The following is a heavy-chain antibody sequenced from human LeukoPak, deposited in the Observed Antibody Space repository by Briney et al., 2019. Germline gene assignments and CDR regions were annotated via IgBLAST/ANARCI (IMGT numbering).Heavy chain of an antibody. V-gene: IGHV4-4*07. D-gene: IGHD3-22*01. Sequence: SETLSLKCTVSGGPTYSYYWSWIRQTAGKGLEWIGRLYPGVSTNYNPSLKSRVTMSVDTSKNQFALKLSAVTAADTAVYYCARLKFYDSTGYTPGHYMDVWGKGTTVTVSS. CDR1: GGPTYSYY. CDR3: ARLKFYDSTGYTPGHYMDV. CDR2: LYPGVST. J-gene: IGHJ6*03.